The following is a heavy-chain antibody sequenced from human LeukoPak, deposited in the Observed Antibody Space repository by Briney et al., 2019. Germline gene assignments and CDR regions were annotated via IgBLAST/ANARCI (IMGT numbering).Heavy chain of an antibody. CDR2: INHSGST. Sequence: SETLFLTCAVYGGSFSGYYWSWIRQPPGKGLEWIGEINHSGSTNYNPSLKSRVTISVDTSKNQFSLKLSSVTAADTAVYYCARGRHGSGSYYLYYYYYMDVWGQGTLVTVSS. D-gene: IGHD3-10*01. J-gene: IGHJ6*03. CDR1: GGSFSGYY. V-gene: IGHV4-34*01. CDR3: ARGRHGSGSYYLYYYYYMDV.